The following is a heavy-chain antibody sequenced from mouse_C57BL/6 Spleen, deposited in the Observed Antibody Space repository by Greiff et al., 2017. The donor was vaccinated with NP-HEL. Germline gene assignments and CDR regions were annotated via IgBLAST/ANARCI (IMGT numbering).Heavy chain of an antibody. CDR2: IDPSDSYT. CDR3: ARRFLGNYFDY. J-gene: IGHJ2*01. V-gene: IGHV1-50*01. D-gene: IGHD4-1*01. Sequence: QVQLQQSGAELVKPGASVKLSCKASGYTFTSYWMQWVKQRPGQGLEWIGEIDPSDSYTNYNQKFKGKATLTVDTSSSTAYMQLSSLTSEDSAVYYCARRFLGNYFDYWGQGTTLTVSS. CDR1: GYTFTSYW.